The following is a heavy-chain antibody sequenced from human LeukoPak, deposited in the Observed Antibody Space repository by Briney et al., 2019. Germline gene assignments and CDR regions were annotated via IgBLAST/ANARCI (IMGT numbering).Heavy chain of an antibody. V-gene: IGHV3-30*02. J-gene: IGHJ4*02. CDR2: IRYDGTNK. D-gene: IGHD6-19*01. CDR3: ARVGSSGWYGDY. Sequence: GGSLRLSCAASGFTFSSYVMHWVRQAPGKGLDWVAFIRYDGTNKYYADSVKGRFTISRDSSKTTLYLQMNSLRAEDTAVYYCARVGSSGWYGDYWGQGTLVTVSS. CDR1: GFTFSSYV.